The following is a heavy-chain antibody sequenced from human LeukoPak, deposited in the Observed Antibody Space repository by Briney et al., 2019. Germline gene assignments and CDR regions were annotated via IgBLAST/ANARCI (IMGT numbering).Heavy chain of an antibody. D-gene: IGHD1-26*01. CDR2: IYHSGST. CDR1: GGSISSGGYY. J-gene: IGHJ4*02. Sequence: SQTLSLTCTVSGGSISSGGYYWSWIRQPPGKGLEWIGYIYHSGSTYYNPSLKSRVTISVDRSKNQFSLKLSSVTAADTAVYYCARGVGPNGKFQGLDFWGQGSLVIVSS. V-gene: IGHV4-30-2*01. CDR3: ARGVGPNGKFQGLDF.